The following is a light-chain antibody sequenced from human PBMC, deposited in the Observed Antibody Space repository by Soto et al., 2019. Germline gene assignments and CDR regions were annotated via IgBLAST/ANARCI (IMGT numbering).Light chain of an antibody. CDR2: GAS. CDR3: QHYGRSPRT. J-gene: IGKJ1*01. CDR1: QSVSSN. V-gene: IGKV3-20*01. Sequence: LVMTQPPATLSVSPGERATLSCRASQSVSSNLAWYQQKPGQAPRLLIYGASSRATGIPDRFSGSGSGTDFTLTISRLEPEDFAVYYCQHYGRSPRTFGQGTKV.